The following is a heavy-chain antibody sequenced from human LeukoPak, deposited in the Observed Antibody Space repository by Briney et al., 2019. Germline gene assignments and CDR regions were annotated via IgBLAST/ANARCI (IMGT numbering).Heavy chain of an antibody. V-gene: IGHV4-38-2*02. Sequence: SETLSLTCTVSGYSISSGYYWGWIRPPPGKGLEWIGSIYDSGSTYYNPSLKSRVTISVDTSKNQFSLKLRSVTAADTAVYYCAREGDYYDSSGYYDYWGQGTLVTVSS. CDR1: GYSISSGYY. CDR3: AREGDYYDSSGYYDY. CDR2: IYDSGST. J-gene: IGHJ4*02. D-gene: IGHD3-22*01.